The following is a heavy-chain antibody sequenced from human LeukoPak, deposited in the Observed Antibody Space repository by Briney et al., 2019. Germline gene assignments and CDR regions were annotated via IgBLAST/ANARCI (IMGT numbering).Heavy chain of an antibody. J-gene: IGHJ4*02. V-gene: IGHV3-23*01. CDR3: AKAIWFGESVFDY. D-gene: IGHD3-10*01. CDR2: ISGSGGST. Sequence: GGSLRLSCAASGFTFSSYAMSWVRQAPGKGLEWVSAISGSGGSTYYADSVKGRFTISRDNSKNTLYLQMNSLGAEDTAVYYCAKAIWFGESVFDYWGQGTLVTVSS. CDR1: GFTFSSYA.